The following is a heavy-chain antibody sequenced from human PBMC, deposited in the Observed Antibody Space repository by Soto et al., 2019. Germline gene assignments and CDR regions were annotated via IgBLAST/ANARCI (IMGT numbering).Heavy chain of an antibody. J-gene: IGHJ4*02. Sequence: GGSLRLSCVASGFTFDDYAMHWVRQAPGKGLEWVSGISWNSGSIGYADSVKGRFTISRDNAKNSLYLQMNSLRAEDTALYYCAKSRRWLQRGGVFDYWGQGTLVTVSS. CDR1: GFTFDDYA. V-gene: IGHV3-9*01. D-gene: IGHD5-12*01. CDR3: AKSRRWLQRGGVFDY. CDR2: ISWNSGSI.